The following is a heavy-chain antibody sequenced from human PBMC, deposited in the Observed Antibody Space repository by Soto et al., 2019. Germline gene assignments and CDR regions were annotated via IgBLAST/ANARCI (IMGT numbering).Heavy chain of an antibody. CDR2: ISGSGGST. CDR1: GFTFSSYA. D-gene: IGHD5-12*01. Sequence: EVQLLESGGGLVQPGGSLRLSCAASGFTFSSYAMSWVRQAPGKGLEWVSAISGSGGSTYYADSVKGRFTISSDNSKNTLYRQRISLRAEDTDVYYCARVSGGYDYWGQGTLVTVSS. J-gene: IGHJ4*02. CDR3: ARVSGGYDY. V-gene: IGHV3-23*01.